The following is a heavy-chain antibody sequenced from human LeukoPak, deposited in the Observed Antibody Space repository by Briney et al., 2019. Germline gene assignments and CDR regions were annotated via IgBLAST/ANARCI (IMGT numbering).Heavy chain of an antibody. Sequence: SETLSLTCTVSGGSISSYYWSWIRQPAGKGLEWIAYISDIGSINYNPSLKSRVTISLDTSKNQFSLKLSSVTAADTAVYYCAGHHPRNTVDFWGQGTLVTVSS. CDR3: AGHHPRNTVDF. V-gene: IGHV4-59*08. D-gene: IGHD2/OR15-2a*01. CDR1: GGSISSYY. J-gene: IGHJ4*02. CDR2: ISDIGSI.